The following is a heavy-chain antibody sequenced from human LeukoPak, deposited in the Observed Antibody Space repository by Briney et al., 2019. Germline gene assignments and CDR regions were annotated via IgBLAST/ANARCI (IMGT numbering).Heavy chain of an antibody. D-gene: IGHD3-22*01. CDR2: IWFDGSSK. Sequence: GGSLRLSCAASGFTFSTYGMHWIRQAPGKGLEWVSVIWFDGSSKHCADSVKGRFTISRDNSKNTLYLQMNSLRAEDTAVYYCARAGRNSGDYYTHFDSWGQGTLVTVSS. V-gene: IGHV3-33*01. CDR1: GFTFSTYG. J-gene: IGHJ4*02. CDR3: ARAGRNSGDYYTHFDS.